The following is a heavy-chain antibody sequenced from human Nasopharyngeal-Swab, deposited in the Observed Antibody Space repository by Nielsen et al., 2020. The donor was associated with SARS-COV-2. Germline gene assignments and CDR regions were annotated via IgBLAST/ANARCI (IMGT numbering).Heavy chain of an antibody. CDR3: ARGISSSLY. D-gene: IGHD6-6*01. V-gene: IGHV3-53*01. Sequence: WIRQPPGKGLEWVSVIYSGGSIYYADSVKGRFTISRDNSKNTLYLQMNSLRAEDTAVYYCARGISSSLYWGQGTLVTVSS. CDR2: IYSGGSI. J-gene: IGHJ4*02.